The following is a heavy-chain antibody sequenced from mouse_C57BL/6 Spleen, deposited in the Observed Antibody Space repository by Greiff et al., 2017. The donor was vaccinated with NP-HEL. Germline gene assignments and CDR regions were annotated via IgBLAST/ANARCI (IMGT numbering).Heavy chain of an antibody. J-gene: IGHJ2*01. CDR2: ISDGGSYT. V-gene: IGHV5-4*01. D-gene: IGHD6-1*01. CDR3: ARDGQPGFDY. Sequence: EVKLMESGGGLVKPGGSLKLSCAASGFTFSSYAMSWVRQTPEKRLEWVATISDGGSYTYYPDNVKGRFTISRDNAKNNLYLQMSHLKSEDTAMYYCARDGQPGFDYWGQGTTLTVSS. CDR1: GFTFSSYA.